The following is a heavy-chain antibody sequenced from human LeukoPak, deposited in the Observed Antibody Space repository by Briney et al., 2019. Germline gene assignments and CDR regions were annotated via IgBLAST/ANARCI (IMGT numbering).Heavy chain of an antibody. CDR1: GYSINFGHL. CDR3: ARESSAVAHTMMRDWLDP. V-gene: IGHV4-38-2*02. D-gene: IGHD3-22*01. CDR2: INHSGRT. Sequence: SETLSLTCDVSGYSINFGHLWGWIRQPPGKGLEWIASINHSGRTYYTPSLKSRVTISVDTLTNQFSLKVTSVTAEDTAMYFCARESSAVAHTMMRDWLDPWGQGTLVTVSS. J-gene: IGHJ5*02.